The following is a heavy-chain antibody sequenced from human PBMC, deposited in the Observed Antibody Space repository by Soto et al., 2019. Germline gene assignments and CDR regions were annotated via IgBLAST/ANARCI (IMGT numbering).Heavy chain of an antibody. CDR3: ARVPQHGESFDY. CDR1: GYTFTSYA. CDR2: INAGNGNT. Sequence: GASVKVFWKASGYTFTSYAMHWVRQAPGQRLEWMGWINAGNGNTKYSQKFQGRVTITRDTSASTAYMELSSLRSEDTAVYYCARVPQHGESFDYWGQRTLVTVSS. J-gene: IGHJ4*02. D-gene: IGHD4-17*01. V-gene: IGHV1-3*01.